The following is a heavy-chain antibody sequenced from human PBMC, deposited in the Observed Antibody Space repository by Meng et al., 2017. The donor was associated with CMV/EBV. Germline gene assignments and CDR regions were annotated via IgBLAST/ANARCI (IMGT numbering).Heavy chain of an antibody. CDR1: GFTFSSYS. Sequence: GESLKISCAASGFTFSSYSMNWVRQAPGKGLEWVSSISSSSSYIYYADSVKGRFTISRDNAKNSLYLQMNSLRAEDTAVYYCARGFSITALSDYWVQGTLVTVSS. CDR3: ARGFSITALSDY. D-gene: IGHD1-14*01. J-gene: IGHJ4*02. V-gene: IGHV3-21*01. CDR2: ISSSSSYI.